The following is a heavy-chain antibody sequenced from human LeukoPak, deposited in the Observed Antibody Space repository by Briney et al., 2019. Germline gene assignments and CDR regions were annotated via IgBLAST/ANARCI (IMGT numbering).Heavy chain of an antibody. D-gene: IGHD1-26*01. J-gene: IGHJ4*02. CDR2: IYYSGST. CDR3: ARYIVGATMRIDY. CDR1: DGSISSSTYY. Sequence: SETLSLTCTVSDGSISSSTYYWGWLRQPPGKGLEWIGSIYYSGSTYYNPSLKSRVTMSVDTSKNQFSLKLSSVTAADTAVYYCARYIVGATMRIDYWGQGTLVTVSS. V-gene: IGHV4-39*01.